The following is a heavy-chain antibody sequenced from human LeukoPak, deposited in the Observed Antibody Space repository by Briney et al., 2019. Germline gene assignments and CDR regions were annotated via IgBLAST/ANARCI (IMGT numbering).Heavy chain of an antibody. CDR1: GGSFSGYY. CDR3: ARGNGGLLRFGELLSSDWFDP. J-gene: IGHJ5*02. CDR2: INHSGST. V-gene: IGHV4-34*01. Sequence: SETLSLTCAVYGGSFSGYYWSWIRQPPGKGLEWIGEINHSGSTNYNPSLKSRVTISVDTSKNQFSLKLSSVTAADTAVYYCARGNGGLLRFGELLSSDWFDPWGQGTLVTVSS. D-gene: IGHD3-10*01.